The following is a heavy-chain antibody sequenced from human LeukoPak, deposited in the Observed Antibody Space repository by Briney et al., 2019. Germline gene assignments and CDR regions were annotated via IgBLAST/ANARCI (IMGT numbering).Heavy chain of an antibody. CDR3: ARVRVPYSSGWSIFDY. J-gene: IGHJ4*02. CDR1: GYTFTGYY. D-gene: IGHD6-19*01. Sequence: ASVKVSCKASGYTFTGYYMHWVRQAPGQGLEWIGWINPNSGGTNYAQKFQGRVTMTRDTSISTAYMELSRLRSDDTAVYYCARVRVPYSSGWSIFDYWGQGTLVTVSS. V-gene: IGHV1-2*02. CDR2: INPNSGGT.